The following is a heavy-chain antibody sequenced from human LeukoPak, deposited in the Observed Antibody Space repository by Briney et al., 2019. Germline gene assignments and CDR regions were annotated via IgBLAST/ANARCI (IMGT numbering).Heavy chain of an antibody. Sequence: GGSLRLSCANSGFTFSSYEMNWVRQAPGKGLEWISYISNSGSSIYYADSVKGRFTISRDNSKNTLYLQMNSLRAEDTAVYYCARGITMVRGVHPYWGQGTLLTVSS. V-gene: IGHV3-48*03. CDR2: ISNSGSSI. CDR3: ARGITMVRGVHPY. J-gene: IGHJ4*02. CDR1: GFTFSSYE. D-gene: IGHD3-10*01.